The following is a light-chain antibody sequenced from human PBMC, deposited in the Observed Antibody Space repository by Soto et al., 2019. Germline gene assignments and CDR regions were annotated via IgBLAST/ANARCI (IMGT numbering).Light chain of an antibody. CDR3: EQHFSLFVN. CDR1: QSLFSTLSKLHI. J-gene: IGKJ4*01. Sequence: DIVLTQSPEFLGVSLGARATINCRSSQSLFSTLSKLHILSWIQKRPGQPPRPLIYSASARQPRFPYRFSGGGSVTNFTLSFSNLQTDGVAEYYFEQHFSLFVNVGGGTKVDI. CDR2: SAS. V-gene: IGKV4-1*01.